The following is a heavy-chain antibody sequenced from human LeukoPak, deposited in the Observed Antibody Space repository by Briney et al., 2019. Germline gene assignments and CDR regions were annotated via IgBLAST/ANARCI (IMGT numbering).Heavy chain of an antibody. V-gene: IGHV1-18*01. CDR1: GYTFTSYG. D-gene: IGHD1-26*01. CDR2: ISAYNGNT. J-gene: IGHJ6*02. Sequence: GASVKVSCKASGYTFTSYGISWVRQAPGQGLEWMGWISAYNGNTNYAQKLQGRVTMTTDTSTSTAYMELRSLRSDDTAVYYCASYRPEDYYYGMDVWGQGTTVTVSS. CDR3: ASYRPEDYYYGMDV.